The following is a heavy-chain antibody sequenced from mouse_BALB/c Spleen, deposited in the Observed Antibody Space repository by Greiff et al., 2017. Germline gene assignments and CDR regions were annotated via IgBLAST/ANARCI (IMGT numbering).Heavy chain of an antibody. V-gene: IGHV5-4*02. CDR1: GFTFSDYY. J-gene: IGHJ2*01. Sequence: EVKLMESGGGLVKPGGSLKLSCAASGFTFSDYYMYWVRQTPEKRLEWVATISDGGSYTYYPDSVKGRFTISRDNAKNNLYLQMSSLKSEDTAMYYCARRGEGFDYWGQGTTLTVSS. CDR2: ISDGGSYT. CDR3: ARRGEGFDY.